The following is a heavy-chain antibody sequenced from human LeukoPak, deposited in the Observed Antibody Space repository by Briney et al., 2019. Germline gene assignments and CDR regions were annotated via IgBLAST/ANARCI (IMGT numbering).Heavy chain of an antibody. CDR2: ISGSGGST. V-gene: IGHV3-23*01. J-gene: IGHJ3*02. D-gene: IGHD1-26*01. CDR3: AKVYSGSYYTPGAFDI. CDR1: GFTFSSYG. Sequence: GGSLRLSCAASGFTFSSYGMSWVRQAPGKGLEWVSAISGSGGSTYYADSVKGRFTISRDNSKNTLYLQMSSLRAEDTAVYYCAKVYSGSYYTPGAFDIWGQGTMVTVSS.